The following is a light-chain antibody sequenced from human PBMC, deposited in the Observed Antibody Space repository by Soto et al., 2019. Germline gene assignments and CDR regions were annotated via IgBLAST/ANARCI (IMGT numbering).Light chain of an antibody. CDR1: SSNMGTNT. J-gene: IGLJ2*01. V-gene: IGLV1-44*01. CDR2: SDN. CDR3: AAWDGSLNHIL. Sequence: QSVLTQSPSASGTPGQRVTISCSGSSSNMGTNTVNWYQHLPGTAPKLLIYSDNQRPSGVPDRFSGSKSGTSASLAITGLQSEDEADYYCAAWDGSLNHILFGGGTKLTVL.